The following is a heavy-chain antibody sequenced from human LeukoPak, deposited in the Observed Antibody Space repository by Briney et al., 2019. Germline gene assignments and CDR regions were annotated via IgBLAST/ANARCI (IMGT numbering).Heavy chain of an antibody. Sequence: ASVKVSCKASGYTFTSYDINWVRQATGQGLEWMGWMNPNSGNTGYAQKFQGRVTMTRNTSISTAYMELSSLRSEDTAVYYCAGAPPWRYDFWSGYNYYYYYMDVWGKGTTVTVSS. J-gene: IGHJ6*03. CDR1: GYTFTSYD. CDR3: AGAPPWRYDFWSGYNYYYYYMDV. CDR2: MNPNSGNT. D-gene: IGHD3-3*01. V-gene: IGHV1-8*01.